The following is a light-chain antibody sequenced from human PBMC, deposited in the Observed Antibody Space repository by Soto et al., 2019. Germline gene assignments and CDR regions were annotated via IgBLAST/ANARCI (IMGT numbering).Light chain of an antibody. Sequence: DIQMTQSPSSLSDSLGDRLTITCRASQNIENYLNWYQHKPGKAPELLILSASIVPSGVPSRFSGAGFGTDFTLTNSSLQHDDFVTFFCQQTYSLPITFGGGTKVEIK. CDR3: QQTYSLPIT. V-gene: IGKV1-39*01. CDR1: QNIENY. CDR2: SAS. J-gene: IGKJ4*01.